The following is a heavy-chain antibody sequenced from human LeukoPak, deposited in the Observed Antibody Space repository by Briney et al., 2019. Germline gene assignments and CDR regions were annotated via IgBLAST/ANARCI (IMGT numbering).Heavy chain of an antibody. V-gene: IGHV3-43*01. CDR3: ARGNDLDAFDI. Sequence: GGSLRLSCAASGFTFDDYTMHWVRQAPGKGLEWVSLISWDGGSTYYAGSVKGRFTISRDNSKNSLYLQMNSLRAEDTAVYYCARGNDLDAFDIWGQGTMVTVSS. J-gene: IGHJ3*02. CDR2: ISWDGGST. CDR1: GFTFDDYT.